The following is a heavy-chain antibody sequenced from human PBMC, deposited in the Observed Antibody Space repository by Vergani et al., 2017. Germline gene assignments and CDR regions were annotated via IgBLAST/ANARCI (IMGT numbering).Heavy chain of an antibody. CDR1: GFSFSGYW. CDR3: VRARCSGPCFMSNWFDS. D-gene: IGHD5-12*01. CDR2: IESDGSIT. V-gene: IGHV3-74*01. Sequence: EVQLVESGGGLIHPGGSLRLSCEGSGFSFSGYWMHWVRQSPEKGLVWVSRIESDGSITNYADSVKGRFTISRHNAKNTLYLEMNSLRGDDTAIYYCVRARCSGPCFMSNWFDSWGQGTLVTVSS. J-gene: IGHJ5*01.